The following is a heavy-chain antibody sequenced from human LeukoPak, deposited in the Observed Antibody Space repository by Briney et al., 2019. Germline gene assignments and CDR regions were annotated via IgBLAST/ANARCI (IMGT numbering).Heavy chain of an antibody. D-gene: IGHD3-10*01. V-gene: IGHV4-34*01. CDR2: INHSGST. CDR1: GGSFSGYY. J-gene: IGHJ5*02. CDR3: ARMGSGSYSPNWFDP. Sequence: SETLSLTCAVYGGSFSGYYWSWIRQPPGKGLEWIGEINHSGSTNYNPSLKSRVTISVDTSNNQFSLKLSSVTAADTAVYYCARMGSGSYSPNWFDPWGQGTLVTVSA.